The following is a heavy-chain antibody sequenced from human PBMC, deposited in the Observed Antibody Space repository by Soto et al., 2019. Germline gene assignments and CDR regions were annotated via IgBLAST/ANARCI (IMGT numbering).Heavy chain of an antibody. V-gene: IGHV1-2*02. Sequence: QVQLVQSGAEVKQPGASVRVSCKASGDTHTIYFIHWLRQAPGQGLEWMGWINSVSGGANYAPRFQGRVAMTRDRSSATAFMERSRLRSDDTAVYYCARGGSYYAHWGQGTLVTVSS. CDR2: INSVSGGA. D-gene: IGHD1-26*01. J-gene: IGHJ4*02. CDR3: ARGGSYYAH. CDR1: GDTHTIYF.